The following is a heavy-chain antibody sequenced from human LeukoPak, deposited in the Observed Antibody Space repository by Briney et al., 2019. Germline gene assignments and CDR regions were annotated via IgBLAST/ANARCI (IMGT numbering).Heavy chain of an antibody. Sequence: PGGSLRLSCAASGFTFSNAWMSWVRQAPGKGLEWVGRIKSKTDGGTTDYAAPVKGRFTISRDDSKNTLCLQMNSLKTEGTAVYYCTTYKYCSGGGCYSAAFDIWGQGTMVTVSS. CDR3: TTYKYCSGGGCYSAAFDI. V-gene: IGHV3-15*01. CDR1: GFTFSNAW. CDR2: IKSKTDGGTT. D-gene: IGHD2-15*01. J-gene: IGHJ3*02.